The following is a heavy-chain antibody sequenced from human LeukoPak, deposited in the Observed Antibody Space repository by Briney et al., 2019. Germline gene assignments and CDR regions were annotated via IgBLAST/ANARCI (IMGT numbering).Heavy chain of an antibody. J-gene: IGHJ6*02. Sequence: QAGRSLRLSCTASGFTFGDYAMSWFRQAPGKGLEWVGFIRSKAYGGTTEYAASVKGRFTISRDDSKSIAYLQMNSLKTEDTAVYYCTRDPSNGDYLLDYYYGMDVWGQGTTVTVSS. CDR3: TRDPSNGDYLLDYYYGMDV. V-gene: IGHV3-49*03. CDR2: IRSKAYGGTT. CDR1: GFTFGDYA. D-gene: IGHD4-17*01.